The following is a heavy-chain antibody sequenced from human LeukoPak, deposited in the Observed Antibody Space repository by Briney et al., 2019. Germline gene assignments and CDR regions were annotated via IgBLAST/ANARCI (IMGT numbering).Heavy chain of an antibody. Sequence: SETLSLTCTVSGGSISSSYWNWIRQPAGKGLEWIGRIHDSGSTNYNPSLKSRVTMSVDTSKNQFSLRLNSVTAADTAVYYCVRTERTTGDYIRWFDPWGQGTLVTVSS. V-gene: IGHV4-4*07. D-gene: IGHD4-17*01. CDR1: GGSISSSY. J-gene: IGHJ5*02. CDR2: IHDSGST. CDR3: VRTERTTGDYIRWFDP.